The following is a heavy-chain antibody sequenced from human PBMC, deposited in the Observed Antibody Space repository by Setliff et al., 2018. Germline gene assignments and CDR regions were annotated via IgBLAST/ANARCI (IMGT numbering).Heavy chain of an antibody. V-gene: IGHV1-18*01. CDR2: ISAYNGNT. D-gene: IGHD3-10*01. J-gene: IGHJ4*02. CDR1: GYTFTSYG. CDR3: ARDKGYYGSGSYDY. Sequence: VASVKVSCKASGYTFTSYGISWVRQAPGQGLEWMGWISAYNGNTNYAQKLQGRVTMTTDTSTSTAYMELRSLRSDDTAVYYCARDKGYYGSGSYDYWGQGTRVIVSS.